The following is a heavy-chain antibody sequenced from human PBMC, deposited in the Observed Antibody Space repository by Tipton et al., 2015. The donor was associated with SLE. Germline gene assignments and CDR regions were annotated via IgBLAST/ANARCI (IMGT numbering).Heavy chain of an antibody. Sequence: QLVQSGAEVKKPGESLKISCKGSGYSFTSYWIGWVRQMPGKGLEWMGVMYPGDSDTRYSPSFQGQVTISVDKSSSTASLQWSSLKASDTAMYYCARHPQLTGAFDIWGHGTMVTVSS. CDR1: GYSFTSYW. CDR2: MYPGDSDT. CDR3: ARHPQLTGAFDI. D-gene: IGHD3-9*01. J-gene: IGHJ3*02. V-gene: IGHV5-51*01.